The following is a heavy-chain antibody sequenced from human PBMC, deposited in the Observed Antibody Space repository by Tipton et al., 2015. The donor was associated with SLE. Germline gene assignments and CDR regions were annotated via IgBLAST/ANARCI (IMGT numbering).Heavy chain of an antibody. CDR3: ARSSGYYYGMDV. V-gene: IGHV4-39*07. CDR2: INHSGST. Sequence: TLSLTCTVSGGSISSSSYYWSWIRPPPGKGLEWIGEINHSGSTNYNPSLKSRVTISVDTSKNQFSLKLSSVTAADTAVYYCARSSGYYYGMDVWGQGTTVTVSS. J-gene: IGHJ6*02. CDR1: GGSISSSSYY. D-gene: IGHD2-15*01.